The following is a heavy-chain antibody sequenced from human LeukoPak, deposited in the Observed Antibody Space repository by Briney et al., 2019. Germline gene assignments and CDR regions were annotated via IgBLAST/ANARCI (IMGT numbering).Heavy chain of an antibody. J-gene: IGHJ3*02. V-gene: IGHV4-39*01. D-gene: IGHD3-3*01. CDR3: ARHMRDFWSGYYKVWAFDI. Sequence: SETLSLTCTVSGGSISSSSYYWGWIRQPPGKGLEWLGSIYYSGSTYYNPSLKSRVTISVDTSKNQFSLKLSSVTAADTAVYYCARHMRDFWSGYYKVWAFDIWGQGTMVTVSS. CDR1: GGSISSSSYY. CDR2: IYYSGST.